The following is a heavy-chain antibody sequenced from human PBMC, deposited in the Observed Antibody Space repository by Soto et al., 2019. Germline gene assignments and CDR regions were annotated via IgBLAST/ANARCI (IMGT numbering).Heavy chain of an antibody. J-gene: IGHJ4*02. V-gene: IGHV4-39*01. D-gene: IGHD2-21*02. Sequence: SSETLSLTCTVSGGSINSRSYYWGWIRQSPGKGLEWIGSIYYSGSTYYNPSLKSRVAMSVDTSKNQFSLKLRSVSAADTAVYYCARQRTSVVTQAYFDEWGQGSLVTVSS. CDR3: ARQRTSVVTQAYFDE. CDR1: GGSINSRSYY. CDR2: IYYSGST.